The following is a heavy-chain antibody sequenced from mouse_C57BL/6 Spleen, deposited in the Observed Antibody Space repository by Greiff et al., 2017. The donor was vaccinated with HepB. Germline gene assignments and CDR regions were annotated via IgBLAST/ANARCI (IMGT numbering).Heavy chain of an antibody. V-gene: IGHV6-3*01. D-gene: IGHD2-1*01. CDR2: IRLKSDNYAT. CDR3: TCQASYGNYEAWFAY. CDR1: GFTFSNYW. Sequence: EVMLVESGGGLVQPGGSMKLSCVASGFTFSNYWMNWVRQSPEKGLEWVAQIRLKSDNYATHYAESVKGRFTISRDDSKRNVYLQMNNLRAEDTGIYYCTCQASYGNYEAWFAYWGQGTLVTVSA. J-gene: IGHJ3*01.